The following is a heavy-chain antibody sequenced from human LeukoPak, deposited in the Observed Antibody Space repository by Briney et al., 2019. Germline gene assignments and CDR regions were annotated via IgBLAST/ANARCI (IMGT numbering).Heavy chain of an antibody. V-gene: IGHV3-53*01. CDR3: ARDGRGSMLDF. D-gene: IGHD2/OR15-2a*01. Sequence: GGSLRLSCAVSGFSVSRYYISWVRQAPGKGLQWVSILYSGDNTYCADSVKGRFTISRDSSKNTLYLQMNSLSHDTSAVYYCARDGRGSMLDFWGQGTLVTVSS. J-gene: IGHJ4*02. CDR1: GFSVSRYY. CDR2: LYSGDNT.